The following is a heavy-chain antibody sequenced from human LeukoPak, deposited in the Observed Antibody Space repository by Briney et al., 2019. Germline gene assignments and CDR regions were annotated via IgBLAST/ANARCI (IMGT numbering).Heavy chain of an antibody. CDR1: IFTFTDYG. CDR3: ARDWCGGGSCYYFDH. V-gene: IGHV3-33*01. D-gene: IGHD2-15*01. J-gene: IGHJ4*02. Sequence: TGGSLRLSCAASIFTFTDYGMHWVRQPPGKGLEGGALIWYEGSGKYYADSVKVRFTISRDNSKNTLYLQMNSLRDEDTAVYYCARDWCGGGSCYYFDHWGQGTLVTVSS. CDR2: IWYEGSGK.